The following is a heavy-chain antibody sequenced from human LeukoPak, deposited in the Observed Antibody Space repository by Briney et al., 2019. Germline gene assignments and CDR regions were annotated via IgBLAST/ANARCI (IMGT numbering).Heavy chain of an antibody. Sequence: ASVKVSCKASGYTFTVNHMHWVRQAPGQGLEWMGWIHPNNGKTNYAQKFRGRVTMTTDTSITTTYMELSGLTSDDTAMYYCARHSSNWFEPWGQGTLVTVSS. V-gene: IGHV1-2*02. CDR1: GYTFTVNH. CDR2: IHPNNGKT. CDR3: ARHSSNWFEP. J-gene: IGHJ5*02.